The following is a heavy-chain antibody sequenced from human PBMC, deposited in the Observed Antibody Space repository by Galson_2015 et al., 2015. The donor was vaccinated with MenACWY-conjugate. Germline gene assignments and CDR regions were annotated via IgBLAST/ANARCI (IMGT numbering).Heavy chain of an antibody. CDR1: GASIRNYY. J-gene: IGHJ4*02. V-gene: IGHV4-59*01. CDR2: MYHSESP. Sequence: CTVSGASIRNYYWSWIRQAPGKGLEWIGYMYHSESPHYNPSLRSRVIISVDTSSNQFSLKLTSVTAADTAVYYCARIPTWGSSFGYFDYWGQGILVAVSS. CDR3: ARIPTWGSSFGYFDY. D-gene: IGHD7-27*01.